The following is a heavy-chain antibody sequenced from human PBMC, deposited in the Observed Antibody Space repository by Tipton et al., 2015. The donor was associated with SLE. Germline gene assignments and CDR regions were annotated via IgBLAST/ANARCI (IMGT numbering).Heavy chain of an antibody. Sequence: QVQLVQSGAEVQKPGASVKVSCKASGYTFSKFGISWVRQAPGQGLEWMGCISTYNGDTRYSQKFQGKVTMTTDTSTTTVYLELRNLTSDDAAVYYWARQGYLREFSGRFEFWGPGTLVTVSS. J-gene: IGHJ4*02. V-gene: IGHV1-18*01. D-gene: IGHD2-15*01. CDR3: ARQGYLREFSGRFEF. CDR1: GYTFSKFG. CDR2: ISTYNGDT.